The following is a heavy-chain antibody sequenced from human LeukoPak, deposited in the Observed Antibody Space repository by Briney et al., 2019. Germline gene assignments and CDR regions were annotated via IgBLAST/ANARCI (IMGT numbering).Heavy chain of an antibody. J-gene: IGHJ4*02. CDR2: IIPILGIA. D-gene: IGHD6-19*01. CDR1: GGTFSSYA. V-gene: IGHV1-69*04. Sequence: SVTVSCTASGGTFSSYAISWVRQAPGQGLEWMGRIIPILGIANYAQKFQGRVTITADKSTSTAYMELSSLRSEDTAVYYCAREGSGWYYFDYWGQGTLVTVSS. CDR3: AREGSGWYYFDY.